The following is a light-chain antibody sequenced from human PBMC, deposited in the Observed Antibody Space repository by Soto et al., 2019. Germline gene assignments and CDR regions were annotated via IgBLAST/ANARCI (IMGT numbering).Light chain of an antibody. Sequence: DIQMTQSPSSLSASVGDRVTITCRASQGISSYLAWYQQKPGKAPKLLIYAASTLQSGVPSRFSGSGSGTDFTLTISCLQSEDFATYYRQQYYSYPRTFGQGTKVDIK. CDR1: QGISSY. V-gene: IGKV1-9*01. J-gene: IGKJ1*01. CDR2: AAS. CDR3: QQYYSYPRT.